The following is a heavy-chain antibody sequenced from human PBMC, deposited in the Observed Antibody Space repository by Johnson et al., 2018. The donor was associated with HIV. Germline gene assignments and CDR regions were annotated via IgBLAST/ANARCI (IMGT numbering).Heavy chain of an antibody. CDR3: ARVATNAFDI. Sequence: QVQLVESGGGVVQPGGSLRLSCAGSGFTFSSYGMHWVRQAPGKGLEWVAVISYDGSNKYYADSVKGRFTISRDNSKNTLYLQMNSLRAEDTAVYYCARVATNAFDIWGQGTMVTVSS. CDR2: ISYDGSNK. V-gene: IGHV3-30*03. J-gene: IGHJ3*02. D-gene: IGHD1-26*01. CDR1: GFTFSSYG.